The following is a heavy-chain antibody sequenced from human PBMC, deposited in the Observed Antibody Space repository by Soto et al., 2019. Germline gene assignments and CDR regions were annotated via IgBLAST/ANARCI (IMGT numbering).Heavy chain of an antibody. V-gene: IGHV3-30-3*01. CDR3: ACTYTYRDSGFSD. CDR1: RFAFSNYA. Sequence: VQLVESGGGVVQPGRSLRLSCAASRFAFSNYALHWVRQAPGKGLEWGAVTSYDGNNKNYADSVKGRFTLSRDRSRSTLYLEMNTLRSEDTAVYFCACTYTYRDSGFSDWGQGALVTVSS. CDR2: TSYDGNNK. D-gene: IGHD3-16*01. J-gene: IGHJ4*02.